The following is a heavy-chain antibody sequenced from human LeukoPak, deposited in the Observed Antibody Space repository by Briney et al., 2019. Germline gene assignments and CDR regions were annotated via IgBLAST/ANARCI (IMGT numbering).Heavy chain of an antibody. Sequence: GESLKISCKGSGYSFTSYWIGWVRQMPGKGLEWMGIIYPGDSDTRYSPSFQGQVTISADKSISTAYLQWSSLKASDTAMYYCARGPVRYNWNYFSPPDIWGQGTMVTVSS. V-gene: IGHV5-51*01. D-gene: IGHD1-7*01. CDR3: ARGPVRYNWNYFSPPDI. J-gene: IGHJ3*02. CDR1: GYSFTSYW. CDR2: IYPGDSDT.